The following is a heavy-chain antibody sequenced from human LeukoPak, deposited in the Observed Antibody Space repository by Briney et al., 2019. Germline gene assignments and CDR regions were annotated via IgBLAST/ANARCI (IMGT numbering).Heavy chain of an antibody. J-gene: IGHJ4*02. CDR3: AREEYYDFWSGYSEFDY. CDR2: IKQDGSEK. V-gene: IGHV3-7*01. D-gene: IGHD3-3*01. CDR1: GFTFSSYW. Sequence: GGSLRLSCAASGFTFSSYWMSWVRQAPGKWLEWVANIKQDGSEKYYVDSVKGRFTISRDNAKNSLYLQMNSLRAEDTAVYYCAREEYYDFWSGYSEFDYWGQGTLVTVSS.